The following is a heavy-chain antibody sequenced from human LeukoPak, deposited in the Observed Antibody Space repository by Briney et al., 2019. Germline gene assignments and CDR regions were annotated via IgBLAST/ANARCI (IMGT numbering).Heavy chain of an antibody. CDR1: GGSTSSSSYY. J-gene: IGHJ5*02. V-gene: IGHV4-39*01. CDR2: IYYCGST. D-gene: IGHD2-2*01. CDR3: AREGDCSSTSCEEPPFDP. Sequence: TPETLSPTCTVSGGSTSSSSYYWGWIRQPPGKGLEWLGRIYYCGSTYYSPSLKSRVTISVDTSKNQCSLKLSSVAAADTAVYYCAREGDCSSTSCEEPPFDPWGQGTLVTVSS.